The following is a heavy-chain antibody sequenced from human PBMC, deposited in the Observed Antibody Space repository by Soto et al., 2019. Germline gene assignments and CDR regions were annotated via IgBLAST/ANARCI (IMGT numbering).Heavy chain of an antibody. V-gene: IGHV1-69*12. CDR3: ARDPLNWNYDSSYFDY. CDR1: GGTFSSYA. CDR2: IIPIFGTA. Sequence: QVQLVQSGAEVKKPGSSVKDSCKASGGTFSSYAISWVRQAPGQGLEWMGGIIPIFGTANYAQKFQGRVTITADESTSTAYMELSSLRSEDTAVYYCARDPLNWNYDSSYFDYWGQGTLVTVSS. D-gene: IGHD1-7*01. J-gene: IGHJ4*02.